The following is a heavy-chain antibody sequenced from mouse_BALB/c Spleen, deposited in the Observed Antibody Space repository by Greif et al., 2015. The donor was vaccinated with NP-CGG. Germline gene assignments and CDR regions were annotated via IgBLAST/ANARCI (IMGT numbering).Heavy chain of an antibody. J-gene: IGHJ2*01. CDR1: GYTFTDYN. V-gene: IGHV1S29*02. Sequence: VQLKESGPELVKPWASVKISCKASGYTFTDYNMHWVKQSHGKSLEWIGYIYPYNGGTGYNQKFKSKATLTVDNSSSTAYMELRSLTSGDSAVYYCASENYYGSYYFDYWGQGTTLTVSS. CDR3: ASENYYGSYYFDY. D-gene: IGHD1-1*01. CDR2: IYPYNGGT.